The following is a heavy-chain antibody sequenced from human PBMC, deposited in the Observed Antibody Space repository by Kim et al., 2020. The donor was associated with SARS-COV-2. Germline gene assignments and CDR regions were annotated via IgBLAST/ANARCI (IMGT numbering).Heavy chain of an antibody. Sequence: SETLSLTCTVSSDSIISTSHYWSWIRQPPGKGLEWIGCIHYNGHTHYNPSLESRVIISVDTSNNQFSLRLSSVTAADTAVYHCARSLITTGSTGGWFYPCGQETLGSVS. CDR1: SDSIISTSHY. V-gene: IGHV4-39*07. J-gene: IGHJ5*02. D-gene: IGHD1-7*01. CDR3: ARSLITTGSTGGWFYP. CDR2: IHYNGHT.